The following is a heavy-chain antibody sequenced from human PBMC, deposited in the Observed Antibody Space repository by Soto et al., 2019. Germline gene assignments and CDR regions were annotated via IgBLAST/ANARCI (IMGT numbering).Heavy chain of an antibody. CDR1: GFTFTTSD. CDR3: ARSADSGGSGFDY. D-gene: IGHD1-26*01. J-gene: IGHJ4*02. Sequence: QVQLVQSGAEVKKPGASVKVSCRASGFTFTTSDINWVRQATGQGLEWMGWMNPNNGRTGYAPKFPGRLTMTRDSSISTAYMELSSLRSEDTAVYYCARSADSGGSGFDYWGRGILVTVSS. CDR2: MNPNNGRT. V-gene: IGHV1-8*02.